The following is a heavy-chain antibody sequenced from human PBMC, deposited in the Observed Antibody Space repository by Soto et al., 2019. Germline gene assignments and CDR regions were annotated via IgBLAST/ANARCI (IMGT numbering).Heavy chain of an antibody. CDR1: VFTFSDYY. V-gene: IGHV3-11*01. CDR2: ISSSGSTI. CDR3: ARDQKDYGAYYMDV. D-gene: IGHD4-17*01. Sequence: PGGSLRLSCAASVFTFSDYYMSWIRQAPGKGLEWVSYISSSGSTIYYADSVKGRFTISRDNAKNSLYLQMNSLRAEDTAVYYCARDQKDYGAYYMDVWGKGTTVTVSS. J-gene: IGHJ6*03.